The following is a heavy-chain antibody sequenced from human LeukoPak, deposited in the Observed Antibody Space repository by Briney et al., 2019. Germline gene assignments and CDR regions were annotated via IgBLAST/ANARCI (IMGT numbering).Heavy chain of an antibody. V-gene: IGHV4-59*08. CDR1: GGSISSYY. D-gene: IGHD4-17*01. CDR3: ATPAGPFGDYDN. J-gene: IGHJ4*02. Sequence: PSETLSLTCTVSGGSISSYYWSWVRQPPGKGLEWIGYIYYSGSTNYNPSLKSRVTISVDTSKNQFSLKLGSVTAADTAVYYCATPAGPFGDYDNWGQGTLVIVSS. CDR2: IYYSGST.